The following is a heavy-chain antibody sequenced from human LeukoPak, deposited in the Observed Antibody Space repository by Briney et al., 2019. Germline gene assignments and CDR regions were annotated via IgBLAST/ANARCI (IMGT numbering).Heavy chain of an antibody. CDR1: GYTFTNYD. J-gene: IGHJ4*02. CDR3: ARDSYDSSGWYGDY. V-gene: IGHV1-8*01. CDR2: MNPNSGNT. Sequence: GASVKVSCKASGYTFTNYDINWVRQATGQGLEWMGWMNPNSGNTGYAQKFQGRVTMTTDTSTKTAYMEVRSLRYDDTAVYYCARDSYDSSGWYGDYWGQGTLVTVSS. D-gene: IGHD6-19*01.